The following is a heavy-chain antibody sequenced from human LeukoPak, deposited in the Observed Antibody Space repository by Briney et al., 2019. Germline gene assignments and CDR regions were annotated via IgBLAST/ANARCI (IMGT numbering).Heavy chain of an antibody. CDR2: IRYDGSNK. V-gene: IGHV3-30*02. CDR3: AKGFRLYFDY. J-gene: IGHJ4*02. CDR1: GFTFSSYG. D-gene: IGHD2-21*01. Sequence: QSGGSLRLSCAAPGFTFSSYGMHWVRQAPGKGLEWVAFIRYDGSNKYYADSVKGRFTISRDNSKNTLYLQMNSLRAEDTAVYYCAKGFRLYFDYWGQGTLVTVSS.